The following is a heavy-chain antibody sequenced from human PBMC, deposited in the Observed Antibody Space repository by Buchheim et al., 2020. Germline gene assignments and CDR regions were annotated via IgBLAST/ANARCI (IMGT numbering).Heavy chain of an antibody. V-gene: IGHV3-30*18. D-gene: IGHD2-15*01. CDR3: AKDGYCSGGSCSYFDY. J-gene: IGHJ4*02. CDR1: GITLRTYW. CDR2: ISYDGSNK. Sequence: VQLVESGGGLVQPGGSLRLSCAGSGITLRTYWMSGVRQAPGKGLEWVAVISYDGSNKYYADSVKGRFTISRDNSKNTLYLRMNSLRAEDTAVYYCAKDGYCSGGSCSYFDYWGQGTL.